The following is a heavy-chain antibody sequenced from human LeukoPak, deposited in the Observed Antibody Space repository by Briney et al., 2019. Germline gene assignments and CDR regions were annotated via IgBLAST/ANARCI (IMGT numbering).Heavy chain of an antibody. J-gene: IGHJ4*02. CDR1: GYTFTGYY. V-gene: IGHV1-2*02. CDR3: ARDRSVTPRSSSMPAGDY. D-gene: IGHD4-23*01. Sequence: ASVKVSCKASGYTFTGYYMHWVRQAPGQGLEWMGWINPNSGGTNYAQKFQGRVTMTRDTSISTAYMELSRLRSDDTAVYYCARDRSVTPRSSSMPAGDYWGQGTLVTVSS. CDR2: INPNSGGT.